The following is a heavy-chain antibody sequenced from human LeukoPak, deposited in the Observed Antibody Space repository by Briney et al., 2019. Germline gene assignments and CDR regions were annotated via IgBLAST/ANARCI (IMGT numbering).Heavy chain of an antibody. D-gene: IGHD6-19*01. Sequence: PSETLSLTCAVYGGSFSGYYWSWIRQPPGKGLEWIGEINHSGSTNYNPSLKSRVTISVDTSKNQFSLKLSSVTAADTAVYYCARIGEQWLFRGGYFDYWGQGTLVTVSS. CDR1: GGSFSGYY. CDR3: ARIGEQWLFRGGYFDY. CDR2: INHSGST. J-gene: IGHJ4*02. V-gene: IGHV4-34*01.